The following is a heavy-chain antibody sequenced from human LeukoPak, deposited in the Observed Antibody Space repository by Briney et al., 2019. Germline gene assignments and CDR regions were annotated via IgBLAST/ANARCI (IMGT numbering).Heavy chain of an antibody. V-gene: IGHV1-8*03. CDR2: MNPNSGNR. D-gene: IGHD2-21*01. CDR3: ARGLVVVSGYYFDY. J-gene: IGHJ4*02. CDR1: GYTFSSYD. Sequence: ASVKVSCKASGYTFSSYDINWVRQATGQGLEWMGWMNPNSGNRGYAQKFQGRVTITRNTSISTAYMELSSLRSEDTAVYYCARGLVVVSGYYFDYWGQGTLVTVSS.